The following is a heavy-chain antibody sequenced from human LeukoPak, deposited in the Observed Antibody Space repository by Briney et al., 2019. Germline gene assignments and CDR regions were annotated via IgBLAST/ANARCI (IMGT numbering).Heavy chain of an antibody. V-gene: IGHV4-59*01. CDR1: GGSISSYY. CDR2: IYYSGST. CDR3: ARVVWDAFDI. Sequence: SETLSLTCTVSGGSISSYYWSWIRQPPGKGLEWIGYIYYSGSTNYNPSLKSRVTISVDTSKNQFSLKLSSVTAADTTVYYCARVVWDAFDIWGQGTMVTVSS. J-gene: IGHJ3*02. D-gene: IGHD5/OR15-5a*01.